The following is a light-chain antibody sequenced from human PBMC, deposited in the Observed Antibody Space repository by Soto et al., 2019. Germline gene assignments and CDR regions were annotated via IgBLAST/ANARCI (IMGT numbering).Light chain of an antibody. V-gene: IGKV1-17*01. CDR3: LQHKSYPPT. J-gene: IGKJ1*01. Sequence: DIQMTQSPSSLSASVGDRVTITCRASQGIRNDLAWYQQKPGKAPKRLIYAASSLQSGVPSRFSGSRSGKEYSLKVRSLQPEDFATYYCLQHKSYPPTFGQGTKVEVK. CDR2: AAS. CDR1: QGIRND.